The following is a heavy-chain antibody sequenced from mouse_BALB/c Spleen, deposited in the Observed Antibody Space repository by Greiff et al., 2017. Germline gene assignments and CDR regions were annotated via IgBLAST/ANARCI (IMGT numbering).Heavy chain of an antibody. J-gene: IGHJ2*01. V-gene: IGHV5-17*02. CDR2: ISSGSSTI. CDR3: ARSARATLDY. Sequence: EVKLVESGGGLVQPGGSRKLSCAASGFTFSSFGMHWVRQAPEKGLEWVAYISSGSSTIYYADTVKGRFTISRDNPKNTLFLQMTSLRSEDTAMYYCARSARATLDYWGQGTTLTVSS. D-gene: IGHD3-1*01. CDR1: GFTFSSFG.